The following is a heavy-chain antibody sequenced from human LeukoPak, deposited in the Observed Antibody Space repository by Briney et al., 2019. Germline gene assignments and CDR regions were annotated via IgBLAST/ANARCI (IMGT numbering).Heavy chain of an antibody. Sequence: SETLSLTCAVYGGSFSGYYWSWIRQPPGKGLEWIGEINHSGSTNYNPSLKSRVTISVDTSKNQFSLKLSSVTAADTAVYYCARDARVVVNDAFGIWGQGTMVTVSS. CDR3: ARDARVVVNDAFGI. V-gene: IGHV4-34*01. J-gene: IGHJ3*02. CDR1: GGSFSGYY. CDR2: INHSGST. D-gene: IGHD3-22*01.